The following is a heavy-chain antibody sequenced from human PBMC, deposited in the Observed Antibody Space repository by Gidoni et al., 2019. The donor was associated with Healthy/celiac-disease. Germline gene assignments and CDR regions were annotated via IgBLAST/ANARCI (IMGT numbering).Heavy chain of an antibody. Sequence: EVQLVESGGGLVKPGGSLRLSCAASGFTFSSYSLNWVRQAPGKGLEWVSSISSSSSYIYYADSVKGRFTISRDNAKNSLYLQMNSLRAEDTAVYYCARDLASGYSYLYYYYGMDVWGQGTTVTVSS. D-gene: IGHD5-18*01. CDR1: GFTFSSYS. CDR3: ARDLASGYSYLYYYYGMDV. V-gene: IGHV3-21*01. J-gene: IGHJ6*02. CDR2: ISSSSSYI.